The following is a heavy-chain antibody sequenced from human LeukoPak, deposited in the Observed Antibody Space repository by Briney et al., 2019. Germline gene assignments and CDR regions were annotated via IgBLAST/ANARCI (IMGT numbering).Heavy chain of an antibody. Sequence: SETLSLTCAVYGGSFSGYYWSWIRQPPGKGLEWIGEINHSGSTNYNPSLKSRVTISVDTSKNQFSLKLSSVTAADTAVYYCAREYYDILAGRFDIWGQGTMVTVSS. V-gene: IGHV4-34*01. J-gene: IGHJ3*02. D-gene: IGHD3-9*01. CDR3: AREYYDILAGRFDI. CDR1: GGSFSGYY. CDR2: INHSGST.